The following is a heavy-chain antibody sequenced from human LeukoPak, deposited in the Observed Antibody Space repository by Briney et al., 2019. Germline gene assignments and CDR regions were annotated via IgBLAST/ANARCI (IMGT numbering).Heavy chain of an antibody. CDR2: IKQDGSEK. CDR1: GFAFSHYW. Sequence: GGSLRLSCAASGFAFSHYWMSWVRQAPGKGLEWVANIKQDGSEKYYVDSMKGRFTISRDNAKNSLYLQMNSLRAEDTAVYYCAKDAYCGGDCYLGYFQHWGQGTLVTVSS. D-gene: IGHD2-21*02. J-gene: IGHJ1*01. CDR3: AKDAYCGGDCYLGYFQH. V-gene: IGHV3-7*03.